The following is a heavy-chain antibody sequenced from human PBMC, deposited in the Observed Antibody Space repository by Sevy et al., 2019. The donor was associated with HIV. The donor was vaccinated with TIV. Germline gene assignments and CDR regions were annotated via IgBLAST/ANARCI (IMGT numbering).Heavy chain of an antibody. D-gene: IGHD2-15*01. Sequence: GGSLRLSCAASGFTFSTSTMNWVRQAPGKGLEWVSLITNSSSYIFYADSVKGRFTISRDNAKNSLFLQMNSLRAEDTAVYYCVRDGWNYWGQGTLLTVSS. V-gene: IGHV3-21*01. CDR3: VRDGWNY. CDR1: GFTFSTST. J-gene: IGHJ4*02. CDR2: ITNSSSYI.